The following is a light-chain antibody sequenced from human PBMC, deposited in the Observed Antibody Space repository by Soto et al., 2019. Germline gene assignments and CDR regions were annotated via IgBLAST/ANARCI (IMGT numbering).Light chain of an antibody. CDR1: QSVSSSF. CDR2: GAS. J-gene: IGKJ1*01. V-gene: IGKV3-20*01. Sequence: EIVMTQPPATLSVSPGERATLSCRPSQSVSSSFLAWYQQKPGQAPRLLIYGASDRATGIPDRFTGSGSGTDFTLTISRLEPEDFAVYYCQQYGSSPQTFGQGTKVDVK. CDR3: QQYGSSPQT.